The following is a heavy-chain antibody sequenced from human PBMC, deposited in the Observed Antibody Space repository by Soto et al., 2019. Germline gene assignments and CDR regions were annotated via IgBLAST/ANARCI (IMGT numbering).Heavy chain of an antibody. CDR1: GFTFNNYG. J-gene: IGHJ3*01. Sequence: QVQLVESGGGVVQPGRSLRLSCAASGFTFNNYGMHWVRQAPGKGLEWVATISNDGRDNYYAHSVRGRLTISRDNSKNTVYLQMNSLRAEDTAGYYCAKDQGIAASHGIDWGQGTRVTVSS. V-gene: IGHV3-30*18. CDR2: ISNDGRDN. CDR3: AKDQGIAASHGID. D-gene: IGHD6-25*01.